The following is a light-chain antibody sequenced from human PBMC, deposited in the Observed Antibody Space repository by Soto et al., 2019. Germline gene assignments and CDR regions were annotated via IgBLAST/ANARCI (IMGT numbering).Light chain of an antibody. J-gene: IGLJ1*01. CDR1: ISDVGSYNY. CDR2: EVS. CDR3: SSYASSSTR. V-gene: IGLV2-14*01. Sequence: QSALTQPASVSVAPGQSASISCTGNISDVGSYNYVSWYQQHPGKAPKLMIYEVSDRPSGISSRFSGSKSGNTASLTICGLQTGDEADYYCSSYASSSTRFGTGTKVTVL.